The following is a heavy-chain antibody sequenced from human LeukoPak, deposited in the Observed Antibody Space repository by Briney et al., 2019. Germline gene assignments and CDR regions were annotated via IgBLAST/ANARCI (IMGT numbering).Heavy chain of an antibody. Sequence: SETLSLTCTVSGGSISSYYWTWIRQSAGKGLEWIGRINTSGSTNYNPSLRSRVTMSVNTSKNQFSLNLTSVTAADTAVYSCAREGGDPRWLDPWGQGALVTVSS. V-gene: IGHV4-4*07. CDR1: GGSISSYY. D-gene: IGHD6-25*01. CDR3: AREGGDPRWLDP. J-gene: IGHJ5*02. CDR2: INTSGST.